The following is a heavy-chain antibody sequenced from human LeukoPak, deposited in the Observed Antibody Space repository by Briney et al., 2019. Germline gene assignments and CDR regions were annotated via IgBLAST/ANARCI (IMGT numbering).Heavy chain of an antibody. CDR1: GYTLTELS. V-gene: IGHV1-24*01. D-gene: IGHD2-2*02. Sequence: ASVKVSCKVSGYTLTELSMHWVRQAPGKGLEWMGGFDPEDGETIYAQKFQGRVTMTEDTSTDTAYMELSSLRSEDTAVYYRATSGDIVVVPAAIDYYYGMDVWGQGTTVTVSS. CDR2: FDPEDGET. J-gene: IGHJ6*02. CDR3: ATSGDIVVVPAAIDYYYGMDV.